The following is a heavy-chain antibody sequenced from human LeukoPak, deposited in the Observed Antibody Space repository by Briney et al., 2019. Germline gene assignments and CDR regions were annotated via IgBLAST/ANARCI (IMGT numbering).Heavy chain of an antibody. Sequence: ASVTVSCTASGYTFTGYYMHWVRQAPGQGLEWMGWINPNSGGTNYAQKFQGRVTMTRDTSISTAYMELSRLRSDDTAVYYCARGLRVRLNYFDYWGQGTLVTVSS. V-gene: IGHV1-2*02. CDR3: ARGLRVRLNYFDY. CDR2: INPNSGGT. D-gene: IGHD5-12*01. CDR1: GYTFTGYY. J-gene: IGHJ4*02.